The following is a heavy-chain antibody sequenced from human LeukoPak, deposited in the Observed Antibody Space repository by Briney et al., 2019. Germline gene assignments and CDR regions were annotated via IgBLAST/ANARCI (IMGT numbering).Heavy chain of an antibody. CDR1: GFIFSGCW. D-gene: IGHD4-11*01. J-gene: IGHJ5*02. V-gene: IGHV3-74*01. Sequence: GGSLRLSCAASGFIFSGCWMHWIRQAPGEGLVWVSRISSDGSTTSYADPVKGRFTTSRDNAKNTLYRQMNSLRAEDTAVDYCARRDYFDPWGQGTLVTVSS. CDR3: ARRDYFDP. CDR2: ISSDGSTT.